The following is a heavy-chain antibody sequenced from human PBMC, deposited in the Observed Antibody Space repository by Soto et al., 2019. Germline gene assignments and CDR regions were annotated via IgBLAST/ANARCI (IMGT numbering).Heavy chain of an antibody. Sequence: PSETLSLTCSVSGVTMSYGGYSWSWIRQSPGKGLEWLGYISHLETTYYNPSFKSRLSLSIDRTRNQFSLKLSSVTAADTAVYYCARGHSYGTYYYYGMDVWGQGTTVTVSS. J-gene: IGHJ6*02. CDR1: GVTMSYGGYS. V-gene: IGHV4-30-2*06. CDR3: ARGHSYGTYYYYGMDV. D-gene: IGHD5-18*01. CDR2: ISHLETT.